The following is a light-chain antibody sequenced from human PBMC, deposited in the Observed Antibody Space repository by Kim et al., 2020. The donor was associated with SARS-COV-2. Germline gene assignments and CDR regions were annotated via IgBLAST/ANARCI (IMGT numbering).Light chain of an antibody. J-gene: IGKJ4*01. V-gene: IGKV3-11*01. CDR2: DAF. CDR3: QRRTI. CDR1: QSVSRS. Sequence: EIVLTQSPATLPLSPGETATLSCRASQSVSRSLAWYQQKPGQAPRLLIYDAFYRATGIPARFSGSASETDFTLTINSLEPEDVAVYFCQRRTIFGGGTKVDIK.